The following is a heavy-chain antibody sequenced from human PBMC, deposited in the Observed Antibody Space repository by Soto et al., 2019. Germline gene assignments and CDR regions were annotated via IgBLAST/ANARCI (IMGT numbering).Heavy chain of an antibody. Sequence: GGSLRLSCAASGFTFSSYGMHWVRQAPGKGLEWVAVIWYDGSNKYYADSVKGRFTISRDNSKDTLYLQMNSLRAEDTALYYCARGSGWDGYESIDYWGQGTLGTGSS. CDR3: ARGSGWDGYESIDY. CDR2: IWYDGSNK. V-gene: IGHV3-33*01. J-gene: IGHJ4*02. D-gene: IGHD5-12*01. CDR1: GFTFSSYG.